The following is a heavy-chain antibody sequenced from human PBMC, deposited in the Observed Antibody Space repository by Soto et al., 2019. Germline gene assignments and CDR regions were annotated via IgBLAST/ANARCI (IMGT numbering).Heavy chain of an antibody. CDR2: VFWDDDK. Sequence: QITLREYGPALVKPTQTLTLTCTFSGFSLTSRGVGVGWVRQPPGTALEWLAIVFWDDDKRYRPSLRSRLSIRKDPPTNHVVLTLTNTHPVDKATYYCVHRGPVDETGMGFDFWGQGSLVTVPS. J-gene: IGHJ4*02. CDR3: VHRGPVDETGMGFDF. V-gene: IGHV2-5*02. CDR1: GFSLTSRGVG. D-gene: IGHD3-9*01.